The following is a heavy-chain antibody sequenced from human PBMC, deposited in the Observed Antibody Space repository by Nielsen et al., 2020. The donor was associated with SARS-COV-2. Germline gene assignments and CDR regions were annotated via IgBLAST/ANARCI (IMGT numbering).Heavy chain of an antibody. CDR2: IKSKTDGGTT. Sequence: GESLKISCAASGFTFSNASMSWVRQAPGKGLEWVGRIKSKTDGGTTDYAAPVKGRFTISRDDSKNTLYLQMNSLKTEDTAVYYCTTDLIGLWLLWGQGTLVTVSS. V-gene: IGHV3-15*01. D-gene: IGHD5-18*01. CDR1: GFTFSNAS. CDR3: TTDLIGLWLL. J-gene: IGHJ4*02.